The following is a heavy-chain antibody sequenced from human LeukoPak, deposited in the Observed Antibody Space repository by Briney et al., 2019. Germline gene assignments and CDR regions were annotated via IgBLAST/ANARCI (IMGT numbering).Heavy chain of an antibody. CDR3: ARDRCSGGSCYYYYYGMDV. J-gene: IGHJ6*02. D-gene: IGHD2-15*01. V-gene: IGHV1-69*10. CDR2: IIPIFGIA. Sequence: SVKVSCKASGGTFSSYAISWVRQAPGQGLEWMGGIIPIFGIANYAQKFQGRVTITADKSTSTAYMELSSLRSEDTAVYYCARDRCSGGSCYYYYYGMDVWGQGTTVTVSS. CDR1: GGTFSSYA.